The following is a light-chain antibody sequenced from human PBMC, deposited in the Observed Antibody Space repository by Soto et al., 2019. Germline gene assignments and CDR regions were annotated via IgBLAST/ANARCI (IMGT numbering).Light chain of an antibody. CDR2: AAS. V-gene: IGKV1-39*01. J-gene: IGKJ2*01. Sequence: DIQMTQSPSSLSASIGDRVSITCRASQSIGNFLNWYQQKPGKVPKLLIYAASNLHSGIPSRFSGSGSGTEFTLTISSLQFEDFAAYYCQQYNTSPAYTFGPGTRLEIK. CDR1: QSIGNF. CDR3: QQYNTSPAYT.